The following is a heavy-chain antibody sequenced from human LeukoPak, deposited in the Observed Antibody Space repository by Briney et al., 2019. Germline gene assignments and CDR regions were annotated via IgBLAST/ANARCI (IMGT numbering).Heavy chain of an antibody. J-gene: IGHJ4*02. CDR2: ISGYNHKT. CDR3: ARGRVVFGDTAMVNYFDY. V-gene: IGHV1-18*01. Sequence: ASVKVSCKASGYTFTSYGISWVRQAPGQGLEWMGWISGYNHKTKYAQKLQGRVTMTTDTSTSTAYMELRSLRSDDTAVYFCARGRVVFGDTAMVNYFDYWDQGTLVTVSS. CDR1: GYTFTSYG. D-gene: IGHD5-18*01.